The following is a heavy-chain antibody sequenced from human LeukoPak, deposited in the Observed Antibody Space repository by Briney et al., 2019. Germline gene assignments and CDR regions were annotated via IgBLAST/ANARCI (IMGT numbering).Heavy chain of an antibody. J-gene: IGHJ3*02. CDR1: GFTFSSYS. CDR3: AKAGPLHDAFGI. D-gene: IGHD3-10*01. Sequence: PGGSLRLSCAASGFTFSSYSMNWVRQAPGKGLEWVSSISSSSSYIYYADSVKGRFTISRDNSKNTLYLQMNSLRAEDTAVYYCAKAGPLHDAFGIWGQGTMVTVSS. V-gene: IGHV3-21*04. CDR2: ISSSSSYI.